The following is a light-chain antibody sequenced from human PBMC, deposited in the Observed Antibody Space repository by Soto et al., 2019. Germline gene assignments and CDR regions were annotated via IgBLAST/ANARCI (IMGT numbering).Light chain of an antibody. V-gene: IGKV1-5*01. CDR1: QSISKW. CDR2: AAS. J-gene: IGKJ1*01. Sequence: DIQMTQSPSTLSASAGDRVTITCRASQSISKWLAWYQQKPGKAPKLLISAASNLQSGVPSRFSGSGAGTEFPLTINILHPDDSATYYCQQYSSYWAFGQGTKLEI. CDR3: QQYSSYWA.